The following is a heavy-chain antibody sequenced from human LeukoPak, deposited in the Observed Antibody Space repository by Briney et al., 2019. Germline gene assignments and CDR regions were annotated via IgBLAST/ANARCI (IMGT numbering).Heavy chain of an antibody. V-gene: IGHV4-4*02. J-gene: IGHJ6*02. CDR3: ARDNGAIRAYYYHGMDV. CDR2: IFHSGTG. Sequence: SGTLSLTCAVSGGSISSSNWWSWVRQPPGKGLEWIGEIFHSGTGNYNPSLKSRVTISVDKSKNQLSLRLTSVTAADTAVYYCARDNGAIRAYYYHGMDVWGQGTTVTVSS. CDR1: GGSISSSNW. D-gene: IGHD2-8*01.